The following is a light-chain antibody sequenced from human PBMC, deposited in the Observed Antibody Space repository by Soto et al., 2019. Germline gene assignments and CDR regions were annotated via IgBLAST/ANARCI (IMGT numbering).Light chain of an antibody. Sequence: QAVVTQKPSLTVSPGGTVTLTCATSTGAVTSGYYPNWFQQKPGQAPRALIYSTNNKYSWTPARFSGSLLGGKAALTLSGVQPEDEADYYCLLYYGGQLGVFGGGTKLTVL. CDR2: STN. V-gene: IGLV7-43*01. J-gene: IGLJ2*01. CDR1: TGAVTSGYY. CDR3: LLYYGGQLGV.